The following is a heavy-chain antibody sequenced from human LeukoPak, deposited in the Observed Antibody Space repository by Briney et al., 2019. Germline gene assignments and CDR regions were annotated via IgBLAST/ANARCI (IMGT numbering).Heavy chain of an antibody. D-gene: IGHD4/OR15-4a*01. V-gene: IGHV3-7*03. CDR2: INEDGSEK. CDR1: GMSFSYYW. CDR3: ARGHGANGF. Sequence: GGSLRLSCAASGMSFSYYWMTWVRQVPGKGLEWVANINEDGSEKNYVDSVKGRFTISRDNAKNSLYLQMNSLRAEDTAVYHCARGHGANGFWGQGTLVTVSS. J-gene: IGHJ4*02.